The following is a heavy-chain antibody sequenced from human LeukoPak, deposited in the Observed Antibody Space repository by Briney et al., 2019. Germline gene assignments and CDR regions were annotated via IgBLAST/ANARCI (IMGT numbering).Heavy chain of an antibody. J-gene: IGHJ6*03. CDR2: ISSSSSYI. D-gene: IGHD3-10*01. CDR1: GFTFRTYG. V-gene: IGHV3-21*01. CDR3: ARDSGGYYMDV. Sequence: GGSLRLSCAASGFTFRTYGMHWVRQAPGKGLEWVSSISSSSSYIYYADSVKGRFTISRDNAKNSLYLQMNSLRAEDTAVYYCARDSGGYYMDVWGKGTTVTVSS.